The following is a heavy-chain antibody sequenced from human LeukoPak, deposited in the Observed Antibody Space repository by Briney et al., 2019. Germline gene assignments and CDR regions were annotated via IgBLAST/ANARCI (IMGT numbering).Heavy chain of an antibody. Sequence: SVKVSCKAAGGTFSSYAISWVRQAPGQGLEWMGGIIPIFGTANYAQKFQGRVTITTDESTSTAYMELSSLRSEDTAVYYCARGAHFLAYCGGDCYSHSFDIWGQGTMVTVSS. CDR3: ARGAHFLAYCGGDCYSHSFDI. J-gene: IGHJ3*02. CDR1: GGTFSSYA. V-gene: IGHV1-69*05. CDR2: IIPIFGTA. D-gene: IGHD2-21*02.